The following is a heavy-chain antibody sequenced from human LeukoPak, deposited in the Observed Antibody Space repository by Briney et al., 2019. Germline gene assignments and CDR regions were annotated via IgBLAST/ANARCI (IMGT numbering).Heavy chain of an antibody. CDR1: GGSISSGEYY. Sequence: SETLSLTCTVSGGSISSGEYYWSWIRQPPGKGLEWIGYIYYSGSTYYNPSLKSRVTISVDTSKNQFSLKLSSVTAADTAVYYCARDSSSWYSYGMDVWGKGTTVTVSS. V-gene: IGHV4-30-4*01. D-gene: IGHD6-13*01. CDR3: ARDSSSWYSYGMDV. J-gene: IGHJ6*04. CDR2: IYYSGST.